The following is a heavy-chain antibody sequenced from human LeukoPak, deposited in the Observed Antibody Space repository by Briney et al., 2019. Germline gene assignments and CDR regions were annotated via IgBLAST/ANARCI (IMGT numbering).Heavy chain of an antibody. CDR1: GFTFSTYG. Sequence: GGSLRLSCAASGFTFSTYGMNWVRQAPGKGLEWVSYISSSSITIYYADSVKGRFTISRDNAKNSLNLQMNSLRAEDTAVYYCARRQITVAGVFDYWGQGTLVTVSS. V-gene: IGHV3-48*04. CDR2: ISSSSITI. CDR3: ARRQITVAGVFDY. J-gene: IGHJ4*02. D-gene: IGHD6-19*01.